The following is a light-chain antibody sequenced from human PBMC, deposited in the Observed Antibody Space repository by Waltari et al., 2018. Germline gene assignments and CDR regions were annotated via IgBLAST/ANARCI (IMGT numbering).Light chain of an antibody. Sequence: SSEMTQDPAVSVALGETVWITCQGDSPRSHYAGWYQQKPGQAPVLVIYGKNNRPSGIPDRFSGSSSGNTASLTITGAQAEDEADYYCNSRDSSGHHHVIFGGGTKLTVL. CDR3: NSRDSSGHHHVI. J-gene: IGLJ2*01. CDR2: GKN. V-gene: IGLV3-19*01. CDR1: SPRSHY.